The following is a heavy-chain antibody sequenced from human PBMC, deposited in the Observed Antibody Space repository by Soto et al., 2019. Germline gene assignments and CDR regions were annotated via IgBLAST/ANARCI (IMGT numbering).Heavy chain of an antibody. CDR3: ARFPQTAIVGAAYFDY. J-gene: IGHJ4*02. CDR2: IIPILGIA. CDR1: GGTFSSYI. Sequence: QVQLVQSGAEVKKPGSSVKVSCKASGGTFSSYIISWVRQAPGQGLEWMGRIIPILGIANYAQKFQGRVTIXXDKSTSTASMELSSLRSEDTAVYYCARFPQTAIVGAAYFDYWGQGTLVTVSS. V-gene: IGHV1-69*02. D-gene: IGHD1-26*01.